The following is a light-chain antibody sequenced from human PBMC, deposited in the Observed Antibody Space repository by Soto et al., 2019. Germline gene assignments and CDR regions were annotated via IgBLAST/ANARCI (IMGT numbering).Light chain of an antibody. CDR2: GAS. J-gene: IGKJ2*01. CDR1: QSVTRN. Sequence: ELVMTQSPAILSVSPGERVTLSCRASQSVTRNLAWYQHKPGQAPRLLISGASTRATGIPVRFSGSGSGTEFTLTISNLQSEDFAVYYCQQYHHWPLYTFGQGTKLEIK. CDR3: QQYHHWPLYT. V-gene: IGKV3D-15*01.